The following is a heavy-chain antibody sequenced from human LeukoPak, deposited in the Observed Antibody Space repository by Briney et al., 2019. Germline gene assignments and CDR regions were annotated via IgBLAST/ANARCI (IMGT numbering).Heavy chain of an antibody. CDR2: INPNSGGT. V-gene: IGHV1-2*02. J-gene: IGHJ4*02. D-gene: IGHD6-13*01. CDR1: GYTFTGYY. Sequence: GASVKVSCKSSGYTFTGYYMHWVRQAPGQGLEWMGWINPNSGGTNYAQKFQGRVTMTRDTSISTAYMELSRLRSDDTAVYYCARVRIAAAGKPFDYWGQGTLVTVSS. CDR3: ARVRIAAAGKPFDY.